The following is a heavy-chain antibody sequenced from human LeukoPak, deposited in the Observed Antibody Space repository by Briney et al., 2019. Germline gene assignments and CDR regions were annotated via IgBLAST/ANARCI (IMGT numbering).Heavy chain of an antibody. D-gene: IGHD3-22*01. CDR3: ARDVTYDSRQPGAFDI. CDR1: GFTFSSYE. Sequence: GGSLRLSCAASGFTFSSYEMNWVRQAPGKGLEWVSYISSSGSTIYYADSVKGRFTISRDNSKNTLYLQMDSLRAEDTAVYYCARDVTYDSRQPGAFDIWGQGTMVTVSS. J-gene: IGHJ3*02. CDR2: ISSSGSTI. V-gene: IGHV3-48*03.